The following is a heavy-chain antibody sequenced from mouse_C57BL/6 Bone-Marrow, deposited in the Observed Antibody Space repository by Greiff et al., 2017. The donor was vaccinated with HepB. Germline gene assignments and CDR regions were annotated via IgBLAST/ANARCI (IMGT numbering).Heavy chain of an antibody. D-gene: IGHD3-2*02. J-gene: IGHJ2*01. Sequence: EVKLMESGGGLVQPGGSMKLSCVASGFTFSNYWMNWVRQSPEKGLEWVAQIRLKSDNYATHYAESVKGRFTISRDDSKSSVYLQMNNLRAEDTGIYYCTAGSSGYVSYFDYWGQGTTLTVSS. CDR1: GFTFSNYW. V-gene: IGHV6-3*01. CDR3: TAGSSGYVSYFDY. CDR2: IRLKSDNYAT.